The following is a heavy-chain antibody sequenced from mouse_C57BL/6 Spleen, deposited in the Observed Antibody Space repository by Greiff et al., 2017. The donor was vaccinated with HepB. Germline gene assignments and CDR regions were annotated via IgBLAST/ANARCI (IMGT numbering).Heavy chain of an antibody. CDR1: GYTFTSYW. CDR2: IHPSDSDT. D-gene: IGHD1-1*01. CDR3: AIHYVSSLFAY. Sequence: QVQLQQPGAELVKPGASVKVSCKASGYTFTSYWMHWVKQRPGQGLEWIGRIHPSDSDTNYNQKFKGKATLTVDKSSSTAYMQLSSLTSEDSAVYYCAIHYVSSLFAYWGQGTLVTVSA. J-gene: IGHJ3*01. V-gene: IGHV1-74*01.